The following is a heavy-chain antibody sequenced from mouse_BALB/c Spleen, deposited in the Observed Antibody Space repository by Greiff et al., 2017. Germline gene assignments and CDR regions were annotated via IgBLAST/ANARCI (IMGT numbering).Heavy chain of an antibody. CDR3: ARSYGNYRFAY. V-gene: IGHV1S81*02. CDR1: GYTFTSYY. Sequence: VQLQQSGPELVKPGASVKLSCKASGYTFTSYYMYWVKQRPGQGLEWIGEINPSNGRTNYNEKFKSKATLTVDKSSSTAYMQLSSLTSEDSAVYYCARSYGNYRFAYWGQGTLVTVSA. D-gene: IGHD2-10*02. CDR2: INPSNGRT. J-gene: IGHJ3*01.